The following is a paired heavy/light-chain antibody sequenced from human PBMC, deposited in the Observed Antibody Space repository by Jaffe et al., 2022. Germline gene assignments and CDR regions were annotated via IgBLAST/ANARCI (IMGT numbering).Light chain of an antibody. CDR3: QQYNNWPPIT. J-gene: IGKJ5*01. Sequence: EIVMTQSPVTLSVSPGERATLSCRASQSVSSNLAWYQQKPGQAPRLLIYGASTRATGVPARFSGNGSGTEFTLTISSLQSEDFAVYYCQQYNNWPPITFGQGTRLEIK. V-gene: IGKV3-15*01. CDR2: GAS. CDR1: QSVSSN.
Heavy chain of an antibody. D-gene: IGHD6-19*01. CDR3: AKGDSISGWYGWLDP. Sequence: QVQLVESGGGVVQPGGSLRLSCAASGFTFSSYGMHWVRQAPGKGLEWVAFIRYDGSNKYHADSVKGRFTISRDNSKNTLYLQMNSLRDEDTAVYNCAKGDSISGWYGWLDPWGQGTLVTVSS. CDR1: GFTFSSYG. V-gene: IGHV3-30*02. CDR2: IRYDGSNK. J-gene: IGHJ5*02.